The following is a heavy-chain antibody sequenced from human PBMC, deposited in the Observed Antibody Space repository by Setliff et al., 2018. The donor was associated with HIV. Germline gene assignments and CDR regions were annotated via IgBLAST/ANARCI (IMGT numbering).Heavy chain of an antibody. CDR3: ARHDTEYSSYPIDY. J-gene: IGHJ4*02. CDR2: IYYSGNS. CDR1: GGPISSTNYY. V-gene: IGHV4-39*01. D-gene: IGHD6-6*01. Sequence: PSETLSLTCIVSGGPISSTNYYWGWIRQPPGKGLEWIGSIYYSGNSYYNPSLQSRVTISVDTSKNQFSLKLSSVTAADTAVYYCARHDTEYSSYPIDYWGQGNLVTVSS.